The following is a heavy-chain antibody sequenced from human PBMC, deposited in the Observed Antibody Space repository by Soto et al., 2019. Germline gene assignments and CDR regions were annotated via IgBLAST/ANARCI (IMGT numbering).Heavy chain of an antibody. CDR1: GFTFSSYA. CDR3: AKGDDITDHSYGYSGFDY. CDR2: ISGSGGST. D-gene: IGHD5-18*01. V-gene: IGHV3-23*01. Sequence: GGSLRLSCAASGFTFSSYAMSWVRQAPGKGLEWVSAISGSGGSTYYADSVKGRFTISRDNSKNTLYLQMNSLRAEDTAVYYCAKGDDITDHSYGYSGFDYWGQGTLVTVSS. J-gene: IGHJ4*02.